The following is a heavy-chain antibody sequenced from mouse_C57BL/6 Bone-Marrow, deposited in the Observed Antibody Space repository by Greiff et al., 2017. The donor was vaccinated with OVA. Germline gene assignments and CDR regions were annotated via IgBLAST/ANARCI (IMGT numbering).Heavy chain of an antibody. D-gene: IGHD2-1*01. Sequence: EVQLQQSGPELVKPGASVKISCKASGYSFTGYYMNWVKQSPEKSLEWIGEINPGTGGTTYNQKFKAKATLTVDKSSSTAYMQLKSLTSEDSAVYYCARSTMVTTSAYWGQGTLVTVSA. J-gene: IGHJ3*01. V-gene: IGHV1-42*01. CDR2: INPGTGGT. CDR3: ARSTMVTTSAY. CDR1: GYSFTGYY.